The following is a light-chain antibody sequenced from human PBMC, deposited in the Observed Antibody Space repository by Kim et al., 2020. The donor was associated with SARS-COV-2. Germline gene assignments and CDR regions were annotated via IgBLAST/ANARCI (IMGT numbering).Light chain of an antibody. CDR1: KVGDKY. V-gene: IGLV3-1*01. CDR3: QAWDSSTVV. CDR2: QDS. J-gene: IGLJ2*01. Sequence: GPPGKTARITCSGDKVGDKYACWYQQKPGQSPVLVIYQDSKRPSGIPERFSGSNSGNTATLTISGTQAMDEADYYCQAWDSSTVVFGGGTQLTVL.